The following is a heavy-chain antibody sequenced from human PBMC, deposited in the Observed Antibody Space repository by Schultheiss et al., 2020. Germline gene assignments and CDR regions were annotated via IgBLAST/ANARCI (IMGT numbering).Heavy chain of an antibody. D-gene: IGHD3-16*02. V-gene: IGHV3-73*01. J-gene: IGHJ6*02. CDR3: TSYNYDYIWGSYRDYYYYGMDV. Sequence: KVSCAASGFTFSGSAMHWVRQASGKGLEWVGRIRSKANSYATAYAASVKGRFTISRDDSKNTAYLQMNSLKTEDTAVYYCTSYNYDYIWGSYRDYYYYGMDVWGQGTTVTVSS. CDR1: GFTFSGSA. CDR2: IRSKANSYAT.